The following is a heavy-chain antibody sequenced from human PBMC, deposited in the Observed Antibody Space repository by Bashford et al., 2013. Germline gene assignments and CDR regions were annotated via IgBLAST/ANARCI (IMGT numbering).Heavy chain of an antibody. V-gene: IGHV3-23*01. Sequence: GSVETLLCSSGFSFSSYAMSWVRQAPGKGLEWVSTIRGSGGSTYYADSVKGRFTISRDNSKNTLYLQMNSLRAEDTAVYYCAREPLLNYYDSSGYASDCWGQGTLVTVSS. D-gene: IGHD3-22*01. J-gene: IGHJ4*02. CDR2: IRGSGGST. CDR1: GFSFSSYA. CDR3: AREPLLNYYDSSGYASDC.